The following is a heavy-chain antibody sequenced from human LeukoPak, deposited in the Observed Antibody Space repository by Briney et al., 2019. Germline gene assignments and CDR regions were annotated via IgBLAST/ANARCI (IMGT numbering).Heavy chain of an antibody. CDR3: ARLAADFDWSYFDY. Sequence: PSETLSLTCTVSGGSISSYYWSWIRQPPGKGLEWIGYIYYSGRTNYNPSLKSRVTISVDTSKNQLSLQLSSVTAADTAVYYRARLAADFDWSYFDYWGQGTLVTVSS. J-gene: IGHJ4*02. CDR1: GGSISSYY. D-gene: IGHD3-9*01. V-gene: IGHV4-59*08. CDR2: IYYSGRT.